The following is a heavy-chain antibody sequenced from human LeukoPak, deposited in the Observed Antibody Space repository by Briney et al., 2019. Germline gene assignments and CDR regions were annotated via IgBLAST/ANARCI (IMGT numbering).Heavy chain of an antibody. Sequence: PGGSLRLSCAASGFTFSSYWRSWVRQAAGKGLEWVANIKQDGSEKYYVDSVKGRFTISRDNAKNSLYLQMNSLRAEDTAVYYCARDRGIAAAGTPYYYYYYYMDVWGKGTTVTISS. CDR3: ARDRGIAAAGTPYYYYYYYMDV. J-gene: IGHJ6*03. V-gene: IGHV3-7*01. CDR2: IKQDGSEK. CDR1: GFTFSSYW. D-gene: IGHD6-13*01.